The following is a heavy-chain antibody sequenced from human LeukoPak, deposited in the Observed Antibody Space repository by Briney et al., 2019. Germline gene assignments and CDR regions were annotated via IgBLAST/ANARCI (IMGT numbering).Heavy chain of an antibody. V-gene: IGHV3-66*01. CDR1: GLTVSTNY. Sequence: GGSLRLSCAVSGLTVSTNYMSWVRQAPGRGLEWVSVLYSGGNTYYADSVKGRFTISRDSSKNTLYLQMNSLRVEDTAVYYCARSNWYFDLWGRGALVTVSS. J-gene: IGHJ2*01. CDR3: ARSNWYFDL. CDR2: LYSGGNT.